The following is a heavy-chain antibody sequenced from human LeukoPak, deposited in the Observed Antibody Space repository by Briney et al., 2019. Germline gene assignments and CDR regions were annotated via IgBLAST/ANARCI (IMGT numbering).Heavy chain of an antibody. D-gene: IGHD2-21*02. J-gene: IGHJ4*02. Sequence: GGSLRLSCAASGFTFDDYAMHWVRQAPGKGLEWVSSISSSSSYIYYADSVKGRFTISRDNAKNSLYLQMNSLRAEDTAVYYCARDYGGNSNKVLDYWGQGTLVTVSS. CDR1: GFTFDDYA. CDR2: ISSSSSYI. V-gene: IGHV3-21*01. CDR3: ARDYGGNSNKVLDY.